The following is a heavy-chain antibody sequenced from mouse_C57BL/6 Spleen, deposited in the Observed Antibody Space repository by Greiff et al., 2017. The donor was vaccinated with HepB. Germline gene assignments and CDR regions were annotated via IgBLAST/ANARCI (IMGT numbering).Heavy chain of an antibody. CDR1: GFTFSSYA. CDR3: ARSPYYDYGPKYFDV. J-gene: IGHJ1*03. CDR2: ISDGGSYT. Sequence: EVKLVESGGGLVKPGGSLKLSCAASGFTFSSYAMSWVRQTPEKRLEWVATISDGGSYTYYPDNVKGRFTISRDNAKNNLYLQMSHLKSEDTAMYYCARSPYYDYGPKYFDVWGTGTTVTVSS. D-gene: IGHD2-4*01. V-gene: IGHV5-4*03.